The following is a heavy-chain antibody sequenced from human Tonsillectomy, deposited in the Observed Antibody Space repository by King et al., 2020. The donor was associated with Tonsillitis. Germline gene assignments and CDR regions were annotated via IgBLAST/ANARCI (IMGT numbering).Heavy chain of an antibody. CDR2: IIPILGIA. Sequence: VQLVQSGAEVKKPGSSVKVSCKASGGTFSSYAISWVRQAPGQGLEWMGRIIPILGIANYAQKFQGRVTITADKSTSTAYMELSSLRSEDRAVYYCGMLHDYGEPDHLWGQRTMVTVSS. J-gene: IGHJ3*01. V-gene: IGHV1-69*09. CDR3: GMLHDYGEPDHL. D-gene: IGHD4-17*01. CDR1: GGTFSSYA.